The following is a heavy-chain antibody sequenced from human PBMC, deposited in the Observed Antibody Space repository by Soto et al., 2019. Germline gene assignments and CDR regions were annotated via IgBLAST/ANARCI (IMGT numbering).Heavy chain of an antibody. CDR1: GGTFSSYA. J-gene: IGHJ3*02. Sequence: SVEVSCKASGGTFSSYAISWVRQAPGQGLEWMGGIIPIFSTPNYAQKFQGGVTITVDESTSTAYMELSSLRSEDTALYYGARDNGQRDYYDSSLDAFDIWGQGTMVTVSS. V-gene: IGHV1-69*13. CDR3: ARDNGQRDYYDSSLDAFDI. D-gene: IGHD3-22*01. CDR2: IIPIFSTP.